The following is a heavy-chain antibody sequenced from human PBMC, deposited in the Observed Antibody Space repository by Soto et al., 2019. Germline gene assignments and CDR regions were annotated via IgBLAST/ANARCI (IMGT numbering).Heavy chain of an antibody. CDR2: IYYSGST. CDR3: ARGPDGYSTT. D-gene: IGHD2-15*01. J-gene: IGHJ5*02. Sequence: PSETLSLTCTVSGGSISSYYWSWIRQPPGKGLEWIGYIYYSGSTNYNPSLESRVTISVDTSKNQFSLKLSSVTAADTAVYYCARGPDGYSTTWGQGTLVTVSS. CDR1: GGSISSYY. V-gene: IGHV4-59*01.